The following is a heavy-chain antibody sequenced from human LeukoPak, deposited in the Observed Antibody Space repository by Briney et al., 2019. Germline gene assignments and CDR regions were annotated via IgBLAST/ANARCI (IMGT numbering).Heavy chain of an antibody. Sequence: PGGSLRLSCAASGFTFSSYEMNWVRQAPGKGLEWVSYISGSGSTIYYADSVKGRFTISRDNAKNSLYLQMNSLRAEDTAVYYCAKDHIQGATVGTLDYWGQGTLVTVSS. CDR3: AKDHIQGATVGTLDY. D-gene: IGHD4-23*01. CDR2: ISGSGSTI. CDR1: GFTFSSYE. J-gene: IGHJ4*02. V-gene: IGHV3-48*03.